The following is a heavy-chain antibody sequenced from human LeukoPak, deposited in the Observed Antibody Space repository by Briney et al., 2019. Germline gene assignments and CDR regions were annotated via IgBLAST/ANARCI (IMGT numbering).Heavy chain of an antibody. Sequence: SETLSLTCTVSGGSISSGDYYWTWFRQPPGKGLEWIGYIHHSGSTYNNPSLKSRVIISLDTSQNQLSLRLNSVTAADTAVYYCARVGIIRGVPDYWGQGTLVTVSS. CDR3: ARVGIIRGVPDY. D-gene: IGHD3-10*01. CDR2: IHHSGST. CDR1: GGSISSGDYY. J-gene: IGHJ4*02. V-gene: IGHV4-30-4*01.